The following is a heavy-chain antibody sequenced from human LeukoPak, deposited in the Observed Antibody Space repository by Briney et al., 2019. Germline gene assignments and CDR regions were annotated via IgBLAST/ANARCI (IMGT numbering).Heavy chain of an antibody. V-gene: IGHV3-30*02. Sequence: PGGSLRLSCAASGFTFRSYGMHWVRQAPGKGLGWVAFIRYDGSNKYYADSVKGRFTISRDNSKSTLYLRMNSLRAEDTAVYYCAKDLYCSGGSCYPYGMDVWGQGTTVTVSS. CDR1: GFTFRSYG. CDR2: IRYDGSNK. J-gene: IGHJ6*02. D-gene: IGHD2-15*01. CDR3: AKDLYCSGGSCYPYGMDV.